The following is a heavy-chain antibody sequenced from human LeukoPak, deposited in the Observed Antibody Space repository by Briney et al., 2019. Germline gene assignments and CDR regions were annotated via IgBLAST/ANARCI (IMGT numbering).Heavy chain of an antibody. V-gene: IGHV3-20*04. Sequence: GGSLRLSCAASGFTFGDYGMTWVRQAPGKGLEWVSSINWNGGSTGYADSVKGRFTISRDNAKNSLFLQMNSLRAEDTALYYCARDRGPYDSSGYYPYDAFDIWGQGTMVTVS. CDR2: INWNGGST. J-gene: IGHJ3*02. CDR3: ARDRGPYDSSGYYPYDAFDI. CDR1: GFTFGDYG. D-gene: IGHD3-22*01.